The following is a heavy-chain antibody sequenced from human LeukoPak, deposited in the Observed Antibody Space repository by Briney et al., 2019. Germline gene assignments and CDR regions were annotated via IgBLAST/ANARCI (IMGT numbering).Heavy chain of an antibody. Sequence: PGRSLRLSCAASGFTFSSYGMHWVRQAPGKGLEWVAVISYDGSNKYYADSVKGRFTISRDNSKNTLYLQMNSLRAEDTAVYYCAKEGRGDGDYPYGMDVWGQGTTVTVSS. CDR3: AKEGRGDGDYPYGMDV. D-gene: IGHD4-17*01. J-gene: IGHJ6*02. CDR1: GFTFSSYG. V-gene: IGHV3-30*18. CDR2: ISYDGSNK.